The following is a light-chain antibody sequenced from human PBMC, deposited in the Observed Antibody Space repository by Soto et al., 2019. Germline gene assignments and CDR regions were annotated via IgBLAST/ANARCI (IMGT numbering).Light chain of an antibody. J-gene: IGKJ4*01. CDR2: GAS. CDR1: QSVTNTY. Sequence: DIVLTQSPGPLSLSPGERATLSCRASQSVTNTYLAWYQQEPGQAPRLLIDGASSRATGVPDSSSGSGSGTDFTLTISILATEDFAVYYCQQGSHLFTFGGGTKVDIK. V-gene: IGKV3D-20*02. CDR3: QQGSHLFT.